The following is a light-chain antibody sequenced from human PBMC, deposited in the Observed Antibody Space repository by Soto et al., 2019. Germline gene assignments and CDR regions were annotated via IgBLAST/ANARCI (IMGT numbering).Light chain of an antibody. J-gene: IGLJ3*02. CDR1: SSDVGGYNY. CDR3: SSYAGITNSEV. CDR2: EVS. V-gene: IGLV2-8*01. Sequence: QSALTQPASVSGSPGQSIAISCTGTSSDVGGYNYVSWHQQHPGKAPKVLIYEVSKRPSGVPDRFSGSKSGNTASLTVSGRQADDEADYYCSSYAGITNSEVFGGGTKVTVL.